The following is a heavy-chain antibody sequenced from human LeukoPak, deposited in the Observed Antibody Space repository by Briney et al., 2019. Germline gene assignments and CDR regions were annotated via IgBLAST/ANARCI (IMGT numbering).Heavy chain of an antibody. CDR2: INPNSGGT. V-gene: IGHV1-2*02. CDR3: ARDGELTGDKAFDY. J-gene: IGHJ4*02. Sequence: VRQAPGQGLEWMGWINPNSGGTNYAQKFQGRVTMTRDTSISTAYMELSRLRSDDTAVYYCARDGELTGDKAFDYWGQGTLVTVSS. D-gene: IGHD7-27*01.